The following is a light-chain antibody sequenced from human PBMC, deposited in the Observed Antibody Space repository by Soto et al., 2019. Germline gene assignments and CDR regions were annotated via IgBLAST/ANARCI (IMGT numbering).Light chain of an antibody. CDR1: SSDVGGFDY. CDR3: SSYISSSAYLV. Sequence: QSVLTQPASVSGSPGQSITISCSGTSSDVGGFDYVSWYQHHPGKAPKLIIYGVSNRPSGVSIRFSGSKSGNTASLTISGLQAEDDSHYYCSSYISSSAYLVFGGGTKLTVL. V-gene: IGLV2-14*01. J-gene: IGLJ2*01. CDR2: GVS.